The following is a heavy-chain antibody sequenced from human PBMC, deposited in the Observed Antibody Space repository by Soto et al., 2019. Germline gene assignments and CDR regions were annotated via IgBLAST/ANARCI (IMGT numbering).Heavy chain of an antibody. D-gene: IGHD7-27*01. J-gene: IGHJ4*02. Sequence: EVQLVESGGGVVQPGGSLRLSCAASGFTFSSYSMHWVRQPPGKGLVWVSRINTDVRITSYADSVRGRFTISRDNAENTLNLQMNSLRAEDTAVYYCAREVELGMGGFDSWGQGTLVTVSS. CDR1: GFTFSSYS. V-gene: IGHV3-74*01. CDR3: AREVELGMGGFDS. CDR2: INTDVRIT.